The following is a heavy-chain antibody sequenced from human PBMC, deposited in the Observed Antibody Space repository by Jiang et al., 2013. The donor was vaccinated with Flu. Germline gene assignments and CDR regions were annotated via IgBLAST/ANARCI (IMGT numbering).Heavy chain of an antibody. J-gene: IGHJ3*01. V-gene: IGHV4-59*01. D-gene: IGHD1-26*01. CDR3: ARASSGGYRGAFDF. Sequence: VQLVESGPGLVKPSETLSLMCTVSSGSINGYYWNWIRQPPGKGLEWIGYVHYSGFTKSNPSLKSRLAMSVDTSKRHFSLNLSSVTAADTAVYYCARASSGGYRGAFDFWGQGTVVTVSS. CDR1: SGSINGYY. CDR2: VHYSGFT.